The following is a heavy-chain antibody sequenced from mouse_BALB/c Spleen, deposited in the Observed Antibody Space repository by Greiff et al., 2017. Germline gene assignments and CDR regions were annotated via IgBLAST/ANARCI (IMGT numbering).Heavy chain of an antibody. V-gene: IGHV7-3*02. D-gene: IGHD2-4*01. J-gene: IGHJ2*01. CDR2: IRNKANGYTT. Sequence: EVQRVESGGGLVQPGGSLRLSCATSGFTFTDYYMSWVRQPPGKALEWLGFIRNKANGYTTEYSASVKGRFTISRDNSQSILYLQMNTLRAEDSATYYCARALRLPYFDYWGQGTTLTVSS. CDR1: GFTFTDYY. CDR3: ARALRLPYFDY.